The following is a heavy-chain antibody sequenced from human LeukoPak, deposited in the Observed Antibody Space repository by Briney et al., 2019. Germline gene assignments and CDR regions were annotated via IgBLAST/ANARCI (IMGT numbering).Heavy chain of an antibody. D-gene: IGHD5-18*01. CDR1: GYTFTSYY. CDR2: INPSGGST. V-gene: IGHV1-46*01. Sequence: GASVKVSCKASGYTFTSYYMHWVRQAPGQGLEWMGIINPSGGSTSYAQKFQGRVTMTRDTSTSTVYMELSSLRSEDTAVYYCAREVDTAMATGYYYYGMDVWGQGTTVTVSS. CDR3: AREVDTAMATGYYYYGMDV. J-gene: IGHJ6*02.